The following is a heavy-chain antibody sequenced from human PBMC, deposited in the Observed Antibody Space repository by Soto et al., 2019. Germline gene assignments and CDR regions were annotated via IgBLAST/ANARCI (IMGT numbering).Heavy chain of an antibody. Sequence: SETLSLTCAVYGGSFSGYYWSWIRQPPGKGLEWIGEINHSGSTNYNPSLKSRVTISVDTSKNQFSLKLSSVTAADTAVYYCARYGPSWNYYYYYMDVWGKGTTVTVSS. D-gene: IGHD2-15*01. CDR1: GGSFSGYY. CDR2: INHSGST. CDR3: ARYGPSWNYYYYYMDV. V-gene: IGHV4-34*01. J-gene: IGHJ6*03.